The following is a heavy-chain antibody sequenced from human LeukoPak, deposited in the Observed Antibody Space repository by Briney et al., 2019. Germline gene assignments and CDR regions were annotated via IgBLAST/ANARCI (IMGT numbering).Heavy chain of an antibody. J-gene: IGHJ4*02. CDR3: ARGFRPIDY. V-gene: IGHV3-53*01. CDR2: IYSGGST. CDR1: GFTVGTNY. Sequence: GGSLRLSCAASGFTVGTNYMSWVRQAPGKGLEWVSVIYSGGSTYYADSVKGRFTISRGNPMSTLYLQMNSLRAEDTAVYYCARGFRPIDYWGQGTLVTVSS.